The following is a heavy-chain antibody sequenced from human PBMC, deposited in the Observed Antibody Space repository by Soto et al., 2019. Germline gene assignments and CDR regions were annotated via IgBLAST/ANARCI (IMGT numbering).Heavy chain of an antibody. CDR3: ARHPSHLRLDY. V-gene: IGHV4-39*01. D-gene: IGHD4-17*01. J-gene: IGHJ4*02. CDR2: IYYSGST. Sequence: PSETLSLTCTVSGGSISSSSYYWGWFRQPPGKGLEWIGSIYYSGSTYYNPSLKSRVTISVDTSKNQFSLKLSSVTAADTAMYYCARHPSHLRLDYWGQGTLVTVSS. CDR1: GGSISSSSYY.